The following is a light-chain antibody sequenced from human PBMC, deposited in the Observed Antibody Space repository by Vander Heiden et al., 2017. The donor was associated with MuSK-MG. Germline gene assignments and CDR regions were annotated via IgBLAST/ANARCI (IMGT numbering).Light chain of an antibody. CDR1: GHINFANYT. J-gene: IGLJ3*02. CDR3: VIWHSSAWV. CDR2: YKSTSDK. Sequence: QAVLTQPSSLSASPGASASLPCTLRGHINFANYTIYWYQQSPGTPPQYLMRYKSTSDKQQGSGVPSRFSGSKDASANAGIVVIAGRQAEDEDDYYCVIWHSSAWVFGGGTKLTVL. V-gene: IGLV5-45*03.